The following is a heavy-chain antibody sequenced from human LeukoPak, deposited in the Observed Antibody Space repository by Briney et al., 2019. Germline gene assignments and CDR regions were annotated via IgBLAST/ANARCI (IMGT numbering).Heavy chain of an antibody. D-gene: IGHD1-14*01. J-gene: IGHJ4*02. CDR2: LYSDGNA. V-gene: IGHV3-53*01. CDR1: GFTVITND. CDR3: ARGVEPLAADTLAY. Sequence: GGSLRLSCAASGFTVITNDMTWVRQAPGKGLEWVSVLYSDGNAKYADSVQGRFTISRDNSKNTLYLEMNSLSPDDTAVYYCARGVEPLAADTLAYWGQGTLVTVSS.